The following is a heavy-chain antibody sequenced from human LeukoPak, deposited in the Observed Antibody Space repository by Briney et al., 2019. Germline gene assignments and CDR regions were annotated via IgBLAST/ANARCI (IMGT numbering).Heavy chain of an antibody. CDR1: GASITNSPYY. D-gene: IGHD6-13*01. CDR3: AGSIAAAYGHYFDY. V-gene: IGHV4-61*05. J-gene: IGHJ4*02. Sequence: PSETLSLTCTVSGASITNSPYYWSWIRQPPGKGLEWIGYIYYSGSTNYNPSLKSRVTISVDTSKNQFSLKLSSVTAADTAVYYCAGSIAAAYGHYFDYWGQGTLVTVSS. CDR2: IYYSGST.